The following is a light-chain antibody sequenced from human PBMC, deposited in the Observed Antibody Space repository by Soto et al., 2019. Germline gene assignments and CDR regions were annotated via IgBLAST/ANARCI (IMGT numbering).Light chain of an antibody. J-gene: IGKJ5*01. CDR3: QQYDNWPPIT. Sequence: EIVLSQSPGTLSLSTGERATLSCRASQSVSSTYLAWYQQRPGQAPRLLIYGASSRATGIPARFSGSGSGTEFTLTISSLQPEDFAVYYCQQYDNWPPITFGQGTRLEI. V-gene: IGKV3-20*01. CDR1: QSVSSTY. CDR2: GAS.